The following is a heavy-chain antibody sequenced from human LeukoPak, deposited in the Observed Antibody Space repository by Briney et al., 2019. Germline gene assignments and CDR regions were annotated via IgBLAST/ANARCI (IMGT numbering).Heavy chain of an antibody. CDR2: IYYSGST. V-gene: IGHV4-59*01. J-gene: IGHJ6*03. CDR1: GGSISSYY. D-gene: IGHD3-3*01. Sequence: PSETLSLTCTVSGGSISSYYWSWIRQPPGKGLEWIGYIYYSGSTNYNPSLKSRVTISVDTSKNQFSLKLSSVTAADTAVYYCARRTYYDFWSGYYDYYYYYMDVWGKGATVTVSS. CDR3: ARRTYYDFWSGYYDYYYYYMDV.